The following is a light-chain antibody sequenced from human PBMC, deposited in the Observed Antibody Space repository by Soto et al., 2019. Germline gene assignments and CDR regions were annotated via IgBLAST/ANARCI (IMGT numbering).Light chain of an antibody. V-gene: IGLV2-8*01. J-gene: IGLJ1*01. CDR1: TSDVVGYNY. CDR2: EVN. Sequence: QSLLTQAPSASGSRGQSVAISCTPTTSDVVGYNYVSWYQQHPGKAPKLMIYEVNKRPSGVPARFSGSKSGNTASLTVSGLQARDEADYYSSSYTSSSTRYVFGTGATVTV. CDR3: SSYTSSSTRYV.